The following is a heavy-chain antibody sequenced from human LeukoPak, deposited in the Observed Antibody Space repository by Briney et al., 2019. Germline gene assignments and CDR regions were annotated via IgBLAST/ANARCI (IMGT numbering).Heavy chain of an antibody. CDR3: ARGSTLVAWGCFDY. CDR1: GGSISSSSDY. J-gene: IGHJ4*02. Sequence: SETLSLTCTVSGGSISSSSDYWTWIRQPPGKGLEWIGTISYSGDTYYSPSLKSRGTISVDTSKSQFSLRVNSVTAADTAVYYCARGSTLVAWGCFDYWGQGTLVTDSS. V-gene: IGHV4-39*07. D-gene: IGHD4-23*01. CDR2: ISYSGDT.